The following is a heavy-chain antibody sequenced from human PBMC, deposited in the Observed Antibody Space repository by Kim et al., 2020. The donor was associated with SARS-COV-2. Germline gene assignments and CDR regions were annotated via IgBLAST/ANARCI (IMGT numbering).Heavy chain of an antibody. CDR2: IYYSGST. V-gene: IGHV4-31*03. J-gene: IGHJ6*02. D-gene: IGHD2-2*01. CDR3: ARGGNNIVVVPAASVHYYYGMDG. Sequence: SETLSLTCTVSGGSISSGGYYWSWIRQHPGKGLEWIGYIYYSGSTYYTPSLKSRVTISVDTSKNQFSLKLSSVTAADTAVYYCARGGNNIVVVPAASVHYYYGMDGWGQGTTVTVSS. CDR1: GGSISSGGYY.